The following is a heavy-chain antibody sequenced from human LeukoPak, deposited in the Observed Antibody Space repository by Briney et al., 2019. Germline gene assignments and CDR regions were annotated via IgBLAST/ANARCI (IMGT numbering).Heavy chain of an antibody. CDR2: IHYNGNT. CDR1: GGSISSGGYY. CDR3: ARQGLRLGESLDY. J-gene: IGHJ4*02. D-gene: IGHD3-16*01. Sequence: PSQTLSLTCTVSGGSISSGGYYWSWIRQHPGKGLEWIGYIHYNGNTYYNPSLKSRVTISVDTSKNQFSLKLSSVTAADTAVYYCARQGLRLGESLDYWGQGTLVTVSS. V-gene: IGHV4-31*03.